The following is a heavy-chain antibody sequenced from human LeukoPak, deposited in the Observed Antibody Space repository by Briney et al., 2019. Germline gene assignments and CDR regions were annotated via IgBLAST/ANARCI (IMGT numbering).Heavy chain of an antibody. CDR2: IRSKAYGGTT. CDR1: GFTFGDYA. CDR3: TRGPHRYCSGGSCYGTHAFDI. Sequence: GGSLRLSCTASGFTFGDYAMSWFRQAPGNRLEWVGFIRSKAYGGTTEYAASVKGRFTISRDDSKSIAYLQMNSLKTEDTAVYYCTRGPHRYCSGGSCYGTHAFDIWGQGTMVTVSS. V-gene: IGHV3-49*03. D-gene: IGHD2-15*01. J-gene: IGHJ3*02.